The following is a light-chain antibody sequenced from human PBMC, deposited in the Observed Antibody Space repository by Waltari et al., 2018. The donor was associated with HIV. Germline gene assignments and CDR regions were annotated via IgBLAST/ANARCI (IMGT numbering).Light chain of an antibody. J-gene: IGLJ3*02. CDR3: QTWGKGIRV. V-gene: IGLV4-69*01. Sequence: QVVLTQSPSASASLGTSFTLPCTLRSSHSTHVIAWPPQQPEKGPLYLMNVNSDGSHSRGDGIPDRFSGSSSGTERYLTISGLQSEDEADYYCQTWGKGIRVFGGGTRLTVL. CDR2: VNSDGSH. CDR1: SSHSTHV.